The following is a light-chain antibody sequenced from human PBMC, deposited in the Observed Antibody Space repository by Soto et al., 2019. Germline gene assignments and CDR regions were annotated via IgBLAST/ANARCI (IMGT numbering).Light chain of an antibody. Sequence: QSALTQPASVSGSPGQSITISCTGTTSDVGGYNYVSWYQHYPGKAPKLMIYDVSSRPSVVSDRFSGSKSGNTASLTISGLQAEDEADDYCSSFRSSSTYVFGPGTKLTVL. CDR2: DVS. CDR1: TSDVGGYNY. V-gene: IGLV2-14*03. CDR3: SSFRSSSTYV. J-gene: IGLJ1*01.